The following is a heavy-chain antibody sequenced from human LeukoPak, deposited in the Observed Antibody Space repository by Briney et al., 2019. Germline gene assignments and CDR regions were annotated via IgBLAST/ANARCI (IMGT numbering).Heavy chain of an antibody. CDR1: TFSVSGYY. V-gene: IGHV3-7*01. CDR2: IKQDGSQK. Sequence: GGSLRLSCAASTFSVSGYYMSWVRQAPGKGLEWVANIKQDGSQKYYVDSVKGRFTISRDNAKNSLYLQMNSLRAEDTAVYYCARDSDYVWGSWGQGTLVIVSS. D-gene: IGHD3-16*01. J-gene: IGHJ4*02. CDR3: ARDSDYVWGS.